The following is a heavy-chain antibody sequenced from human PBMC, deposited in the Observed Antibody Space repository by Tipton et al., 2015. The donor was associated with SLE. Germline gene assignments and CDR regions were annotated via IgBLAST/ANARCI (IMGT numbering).Heavy chain of an antibody. Sequence: TLSLTCTVSGGSISGYYWSWVRQPPGQGLEWIGYIHYRGSTNYNPSLKRRVTISLDTSENQFSLKLSSVTAADTAVYYCARDRYCGAGSCFDWYFDLRGRSPLVTVSS. CDR3: ARDRYCGAGSCFDWYFDL. CDR2: IHYRGST. J-gene: IGHJ2*01. D-gene: IGHD2-15*01. V-gene: IGHV4-59*01. CDR1: GGSISGYY.